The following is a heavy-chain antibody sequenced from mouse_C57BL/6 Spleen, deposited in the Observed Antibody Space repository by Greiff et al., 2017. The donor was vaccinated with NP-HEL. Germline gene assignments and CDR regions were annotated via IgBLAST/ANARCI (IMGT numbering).Heavy chain of an antibody. J-gene: IGHJ2*01. Sequence: QAQLKESGAELVRPGASVKLSCKASGYTFTDYYINWVKQRPGQGLEWIARIYPGSGNTYYNEKFKGKATLTAEKSSSTAYMQLSSLTSEDSAVYFCARESISITTVVAWDYWGQGTTLTVSS. D-gene: IGHD1-1*01. CDR1: GYTFTDYY. CDR3: ARESISITTVVAWDY. V-gene: IGHV1-76*01. CDR2: IYPGSGNT.